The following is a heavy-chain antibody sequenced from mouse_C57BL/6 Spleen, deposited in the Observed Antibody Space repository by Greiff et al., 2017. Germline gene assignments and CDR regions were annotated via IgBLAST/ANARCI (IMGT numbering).Heavy chain of an antibody. CDR2: IRLKSDNYAT. CDR3: LAYYSNYDWYFDV. Sequence: EVQVVESGGGLVQPGGSMKLSCVASGFTFSNYWMNWVRQSPEKGLEWVAQIRLKSDNYATHYAESVKGRFTISRDDSKSSVYLQMNNLRAEDTGIYYCLAYYSNYDWYFDVWGTGTTVTVSS. D-gene: IGHD2-5*01. V-gene: IGHV6-3*01. CDR1: GFTFSNYW. J-gene: IGHJ1*03.